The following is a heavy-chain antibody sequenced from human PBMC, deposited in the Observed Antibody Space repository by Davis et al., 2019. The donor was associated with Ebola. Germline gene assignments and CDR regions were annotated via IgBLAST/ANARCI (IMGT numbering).Heavy chain of an antibody. CDR2: ISYDGNEE. Sequence: GGSLRLSCAASGFNMNDYAMYWVRQAPGKGLEWVALISYDGNEEYHAESVKGRFTISRDNAKNRLYLEMNNLRGEDTAVYYCAKSIVGATSYWGQGTLVTVSS. J-gene: IGHJ4*02. V-gene: IGHV3-30-3*02. CDR3: AKSIVGATSY. CDR1: GFNMNDYA. D-gene: IGHD1-26*01.